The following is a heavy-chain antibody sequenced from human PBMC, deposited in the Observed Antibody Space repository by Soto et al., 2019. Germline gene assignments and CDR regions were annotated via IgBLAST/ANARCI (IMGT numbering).Heavy chain of an antibody. CDR3: ARGDIVLMVYAIGACMDV. D-gene: IGHD2-8*01. CDR1: GFTFSSYA. V-gene: IGHV3-30-3*01. J-gene: IGHJ6*02. CDR2: ISYDGSNK. Sequence: QVQLVESGGGVVQPGRSLRLSCAASGFTFSSYAMHWVRQAPGKGLEWVAVISYDGSNKYYADSVKGRFTISRDNSKNTLYLQMNSLRAEDTAVYYCARGDIVLMVYAIGACMDVWGQGTTVTVSS.